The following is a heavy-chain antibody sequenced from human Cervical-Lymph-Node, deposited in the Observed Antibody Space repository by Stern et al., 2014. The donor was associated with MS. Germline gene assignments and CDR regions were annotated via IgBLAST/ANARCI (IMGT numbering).Heavy chain of an antibody. V-gene: IGHV1-69*09. CDR3: ARSPRVIVVVSYFQH. D-gene: IGHD3-22*01. J-gene: IGHJ1*01. CDR2: IIPILGIA. CDR1: GGTFSSYA. Sequence: QVQLVQPGAEVKKPGSSVKVSCKASGGTFSSYAISWVRQAPGQGLEWMGRIIPILGIANYAQKFQGRVTITADKSTSTAYMELSSLRSEDTAVYYCARSPRVIVVVSYFQHWGQGTLVTVSS.